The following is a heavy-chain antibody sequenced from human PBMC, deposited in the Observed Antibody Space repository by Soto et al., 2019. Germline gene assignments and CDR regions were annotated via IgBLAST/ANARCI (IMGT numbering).Heavy chain of an antibody. CDR2: IYKSATT. J-gene: IGHJ5*01. D-gene: IGHD2-15*01. V-gene: IGHV4-30-4*01. Sequence: SETLSLTCSVSGDSISTVDYFWAWIRQPPGQALEYIGYIYKSATTYYNPSFESRVAISLDTSKSQFSLNVTSVTAADTAVYFCARGRYCLTGRCFPNWFDSWGQGTLVTSPQ. CDR1: GDSISTVDYF. CDR3: ARGRYCLTGRCFPNWFDS.